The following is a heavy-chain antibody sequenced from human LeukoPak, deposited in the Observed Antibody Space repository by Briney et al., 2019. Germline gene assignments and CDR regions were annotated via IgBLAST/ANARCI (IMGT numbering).Heavy chain of an antibody. D-gene: IGHD6-13*01. CDR3: ARYSSPTHLFDY. V-gene: IGHV4-30-4*01. CDR2: ISYRGST. Sequence: PSQTLSLTCTVSGDSISSDDFYWSWIRQPPGKGLEWMGYISYRGSTYYNPSLESRITISVDTSKNQFSVRLTSVTAADTAVYYCARYSSPTHLFDYWGQGTLVTVSS. CDR1: GDSISSDDFY. J-gene: IGHJ4*02.